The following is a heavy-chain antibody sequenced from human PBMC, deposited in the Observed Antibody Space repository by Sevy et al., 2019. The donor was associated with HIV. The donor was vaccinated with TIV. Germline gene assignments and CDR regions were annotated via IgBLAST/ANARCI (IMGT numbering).Heavy chain of an antibody. CDR2: LYYEGTS. CDR3: ARLSPFYHYMDV. J-gene: IGHJ6*03. V-gene: IGHV4-39*01. CDR1: GGSISSISNY. Sequence: SETLSLTCGVSGGSISSISNYWGWIRQPPGRELERFGSLYYEGTSYYNPSLQSRVRISGNTCKNLFCLDLTTVNAADAAVYYRARLSPFYHYMDVWGKGTTVTVSS.